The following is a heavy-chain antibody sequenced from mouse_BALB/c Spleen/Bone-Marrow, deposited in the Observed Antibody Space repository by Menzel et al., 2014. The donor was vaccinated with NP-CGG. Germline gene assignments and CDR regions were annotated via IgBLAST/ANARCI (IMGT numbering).Heavy chain of an antibody. CDR3: ARHANWDWFAY. CDR1: EYEFPSHD. D-gene: IGHD4-1*01. V-gene: IGHV5-2*01. J-gene: IGHJ3*01. CDR2: INSDGGST. Sequence: EVKLQESGGGLVQPGESLKLSCESTEYEFPSHDMSWVRKTPEKRLELVAAINSDGGSTYYPDTMERRFIISRDNTKKTLYLQMSSLRSEDTALHYCARHANWDWFAYWGQGTLVTVSA.